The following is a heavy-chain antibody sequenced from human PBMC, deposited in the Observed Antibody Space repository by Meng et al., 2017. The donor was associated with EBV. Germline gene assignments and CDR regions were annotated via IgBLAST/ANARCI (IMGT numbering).Heavy chain of an antibody. CDR2: FLPTLGAP. Sequence: QVQLVQSAAEVRTPGSSVQGTCKTSGGPFRNYAISWVRQAPGQGLEWLGGFLPTLGAPNYAQKFHGRVTITADESTSTHYMDLSSLRSEDTAVYYCASESGRGYTPDYWGQGTLVTVAS. CDR3: ASESGRGYTPDY. D-gene: IGHD3-10*01. J-gene: IGHJ4*02. V-gene: IGHV1-69*01. CDR1: GGPFRNYA.